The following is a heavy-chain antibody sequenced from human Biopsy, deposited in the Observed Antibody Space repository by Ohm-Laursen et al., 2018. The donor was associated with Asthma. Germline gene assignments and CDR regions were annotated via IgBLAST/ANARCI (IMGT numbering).Heavy chain of an antibody. D-gene: IGHD2-2*01. Sequence: SSVTVSCKPLGGTFNTYVIGWVRQAPGQGLEWLGGINSVFGTTTYPQKFQDRVTITADDSTSTVYMELSSLRSEDTAVYYCARKAGSCISRTCYSLDFWGQGTLVTVSS. J-gene: IGHJ4*02. CDR3: ARKAGSCISRTCYSLDF. V-gene: IGHV1-69*01. CDR1: GGTFNTYV. CDR2: INSVFGTT.